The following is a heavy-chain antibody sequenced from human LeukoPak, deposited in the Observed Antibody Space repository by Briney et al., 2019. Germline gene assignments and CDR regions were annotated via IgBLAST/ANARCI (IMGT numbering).Heavy chain of an antibody. CDR1: GFTFDDYC. V-gene: IGHV3-66*01. CDR3: SGYYYDSRVY. Sequence: GGSLRLSCAASGFTFDDYCMSWVRQAPGKGLEWVSVIYSGGITYYADSVKGRFTISSDNSKNTLYLQMNSLSAEATAVYYCSGYYYDSRVYWGQGTLVTVSS. CDR2: IYSGGIT. D-gene: IGHD3-22*01. J-gene: IGHJ4*02.